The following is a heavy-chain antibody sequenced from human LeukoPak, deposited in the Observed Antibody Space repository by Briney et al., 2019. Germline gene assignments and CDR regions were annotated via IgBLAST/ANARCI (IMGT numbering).Heavy chain of an antibody. Sequence: PSETLSLTCVVSGGSVSGHYWGWIRQPPGWGLEWIGYVYYSGSTNYNPSFKSRITISVDTSRNQFSLQLSSVTAADTAVYYCARIHRYCSGGACYVLDNWGQGTLVAVSS. CDR1: GGSVSGHY. CDR2: VYYSGST. D-gene: IGHD2-15*01. CDR3: ARIHRYCSGGACYVLDN. J-gene: IGHJ4*02. V-gene: IGHV4-59*02.